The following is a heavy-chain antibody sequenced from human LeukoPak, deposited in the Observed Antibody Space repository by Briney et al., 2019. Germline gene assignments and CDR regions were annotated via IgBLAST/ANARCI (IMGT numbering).Heavy chain of an antibody. CDR1: GFTFSSYA. V-gene: IGHV3-23*01. Sequence: PGGSLRLSCVASGFTFSSYAMRWVRQAPGKGREWGSAISGIGGSTYYADSVKGRFTISRDNSKNTLYLQMNSLSAEDTAVYYCAGISSNPEVYYYGMDVWGQGTTVTVSS. CDR3: AGISSNPEVYYYGMDV. J-gene: IGHJ6*01. CDR2: ISGIGGST. D-gene: IGHD3-3*02.